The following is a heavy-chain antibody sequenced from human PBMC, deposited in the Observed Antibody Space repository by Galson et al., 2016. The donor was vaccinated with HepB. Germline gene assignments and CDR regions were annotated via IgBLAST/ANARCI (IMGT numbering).Heavy chain of an antibody. V-gene: IGHV3-33*01. Sequence: SLRLSCAASGFTFSNYGMHWVRQAPGKGLEWVAVIWYGGNNKYYGDSVKGRFTISRDNSKNTLYLQMNGLRDEDTAVYYCARAKRSGEYSSSWYGLDVWGQGTTVTVSS. CDR1: GFTFSNYG. CDR3: ARAKRSGEYSSSWYGLDV. CDR2: IWYGGNNK. D-gene: IGHD6-13*01. J-gene: IGHJ6*02.